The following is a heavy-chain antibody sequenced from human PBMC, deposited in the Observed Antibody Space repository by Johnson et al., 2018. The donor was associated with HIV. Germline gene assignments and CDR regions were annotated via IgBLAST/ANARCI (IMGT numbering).Heavy chain of an antibody. D-gene: IGHD3-22*01. CDR1: GFTFDAYG. V-gene: IGHV3-20*04. CDR3: TTDHPTMIVVFNAFDI. Sequence: VQLVESGGRVVRPGGSLTLSCAASGFTFDAYGMSWVRQVPGKGLEWVSGINWTGGSTGYADSVKGRFTISRDNAKNSLYLQMDSLKTEDTAGYYCTTDHPTMIVVFNAFDIWGQGTMVTVSS. CDR2: INWTGGST. J-gene: IGHJ3*02.